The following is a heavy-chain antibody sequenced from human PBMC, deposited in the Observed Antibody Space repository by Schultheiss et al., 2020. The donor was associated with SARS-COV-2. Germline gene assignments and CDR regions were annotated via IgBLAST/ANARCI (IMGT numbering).Heavy chain of an antibody. J-gene: IGHJ3*02. D-gene: IGHD4-11*01. V-gene: IGHV4-34*01. CDR1: GGSFSGYY. CDR3: ARFCSPATVTTRGYDAFDI. CDR2: INHSGST. Sequence: SETLSLTCAVYGGSFSGYYWSWIRQPPGKGLEWIGEINHSGSTNYNPSLKSRVTISVDTSKNQFSLKLSSVTAADTAVYYCARFCSPATVTTRGYDAFDILGQGTMVTVSS.